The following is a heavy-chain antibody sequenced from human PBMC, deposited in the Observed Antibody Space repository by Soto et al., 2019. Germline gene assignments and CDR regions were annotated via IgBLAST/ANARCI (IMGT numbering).Heavy chain of an antibody. D-gene: IGHD2-21*02. V-gene: IGHV1-46*01. CDR3: ARELYSCGGDCPYYMDY. CDR1: GYPFTDYF. CDR2: ISLYHHST. Sequence: SVKVSCKTSGYPFTDYFIHWVRQAPGQGLEWMGIISLYHHSTSYAQKFQGRLTVTADTSTTTVYMDLSSLTSEDSAVYWCARELYSCGGDCPYYMDYWGQGTLVTVSS. J-gene: IGHJ4*02.